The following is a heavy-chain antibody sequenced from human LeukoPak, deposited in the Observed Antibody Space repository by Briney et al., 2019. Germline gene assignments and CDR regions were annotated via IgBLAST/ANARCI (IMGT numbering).Heavy chain of an antibody. CDR3: ARGQPTYYYDSSGYYYI. CDR1: GFTFSSYA. Sequence: GGSLRLSCAASGFTFSSYAMSWVRQAPGKGLEWVSSISSSSSYIYYADSVEGRFTISRDNAKNSLYLQMNSLRAEDTAVYYCARGQPTYYYDSSGYYYIWGQGTLVTVSS. V-gene: IGHV3-21*01. D-gene: IGHD3-22*01. CDR2: ISSSSSYI. J-gene: IGHJ4*02.